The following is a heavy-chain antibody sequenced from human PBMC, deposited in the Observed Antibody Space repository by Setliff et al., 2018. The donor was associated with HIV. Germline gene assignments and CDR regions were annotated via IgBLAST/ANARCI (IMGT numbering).Heavy chain of an antibody. Sequence: SETLSLTCIVSGDSISSYYWSWIRQPPGKGLECIGHLYHSGSTHYSPSLKSRVTMSVATSKNQFSLKLTAVTAADTAVYYCAREAGEYPVTDYYYYYMDVWGKGTTVTVSS. CDR1: GDSISSYY. CDR2: LYHSGST. V-gene: IGHV4-59*01. J-gene: IGHJ6*03. CDR3: AREAGEYPVTDYYYYYMDV. D-gene: IGHD4-17*01.